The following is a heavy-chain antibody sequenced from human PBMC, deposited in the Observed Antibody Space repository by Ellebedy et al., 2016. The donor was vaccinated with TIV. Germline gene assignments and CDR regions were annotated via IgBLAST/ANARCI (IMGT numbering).Heavy chain of an antibody. CDR3: ASDTFTQNGGPLFDY. CDR2: IISSGST. V-gene: IGHV4-4*07. Sequence: MPSETLSLTCTVPGGSMRSNSWSWIRRPAGEGLEWIGRIISSGSTNFNPSLKSRVTMSVDTSKNQFSLKLRSVTAADTAVYYLASDTFTQNGGPLFDYWGQGTLVTVSS. J-gene: IGHJ4*02. CDR1: GGSMRSNS. D-gene: IGHD1-1*01.